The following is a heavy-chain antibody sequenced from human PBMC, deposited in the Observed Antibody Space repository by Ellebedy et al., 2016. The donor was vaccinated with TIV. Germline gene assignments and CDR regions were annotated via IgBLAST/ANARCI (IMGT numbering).Heavy chain of an antibody. J-gene: IGHJ3*02. CDR3: AREGYMGFAAAFDI. CDR1: AGSFSGYY. Sequence: SETLSLXCAVYAGSFSGYYWSWIRQPPGKGLDWIGEINHSGSTNYNPSLKSRVTISVDTSKNQFSLKLSSVTAADTAVYYCAREGYMGFAAAFDIWGQGKMVTVSS. V-gene: IGHV4-34*01. CDR2: INHSGST. D-gene: IGHD5-24*01.